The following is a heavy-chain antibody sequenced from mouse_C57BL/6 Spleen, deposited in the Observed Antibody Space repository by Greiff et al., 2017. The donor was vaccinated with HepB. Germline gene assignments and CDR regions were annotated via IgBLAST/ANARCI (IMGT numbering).Heavy chain of an antibody. V-gene: IGHV1-7*01. CDR2: INPSSGYT. D-gene: IGHD2-5*01. CDR1: GYTFTSYW. Sequence: VQLQQSGAELAKPGASVKLSCKASGYTFTSYWMHWVKQRPGQGLEWIGYINPSSGYTKYNQKFKDKATLTSDKSSSTAYMQLSSLTYEDSAVYYCAREKAYYSNPFAYWGQGTLVTVSA. J-gene: IGHJ3*01. CDR3: AREKAYYSNPFAY.